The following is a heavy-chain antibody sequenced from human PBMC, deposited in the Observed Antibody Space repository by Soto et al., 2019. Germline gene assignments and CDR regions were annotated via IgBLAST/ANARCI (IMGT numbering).Heavy chain of an antibody. V-gene: IGHV1-69*13. Sequence: SVKVSCKASGGTFSSYAISWVRQAPGQGLEWMGGIIPIFGTANYAQKFQGRVTITADESTSTAYMELSSLRSEDTAVYYCARPSPRLRGIVVVPAAAYYYYGMDVWGQGTTVTVSS. CDR2: IIPIFGTA. CDR1: GGTFSSYA. D-gene: IGHD2-2*01. J-gene: IGHJ6*02. CDR3: ARPSPRLRGIVVVPAAAYYYYGMDV.